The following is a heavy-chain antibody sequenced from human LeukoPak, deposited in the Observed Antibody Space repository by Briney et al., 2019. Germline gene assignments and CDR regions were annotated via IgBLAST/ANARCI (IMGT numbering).Heavy chain of an antibody. J-gene: IGHJ4*02. V-gene: IGHV3-11*05. CDR2: ISSSSSYT. Sequence: GGSLRLSCAASGFTFSSYWMSWVRQAPGKGLEWVSYISSSSSYTNYADSVKGRFTISRDNAKNSLYLQMNSLRAEDTAVYYCARGSGDFDYWGQGTLVTVSS. D-gene: IGHD7-27*01. CDR3: ARGSGDFDY. CDR1: GFTFSSYW.